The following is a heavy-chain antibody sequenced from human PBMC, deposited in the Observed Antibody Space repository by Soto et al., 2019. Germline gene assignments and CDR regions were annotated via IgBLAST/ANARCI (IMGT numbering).Heavy chain of an antibody. Sequence: ASVKVSWKASVYIFLDRYVHWLGQAPVQVLEWIGWLNPRNGDTKYAQKFQGRVTMTRDTYNSTHYMELSGMKSDDTAVYYCARDFTPYYGPGSLNGFFDYWAHGTVVTVSS. V-gene: IGHV1-2*02. CDR2: LNPRNGDT. CDR1: VYIFLDRY. CDR3: ARDFTPYYGPGSLNGFFDY. D-gene: IGHD3-10*01. J-gene: IGHJ4*01.